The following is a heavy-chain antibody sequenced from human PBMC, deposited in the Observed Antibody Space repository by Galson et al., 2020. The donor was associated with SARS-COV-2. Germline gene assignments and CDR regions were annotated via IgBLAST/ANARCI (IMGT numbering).Heavy chain of an antibody. J-gene: IGHJ3*02. V-gene: IGHV3-43*01. D-gene: IGHD3-22*01. Sequence: GGSLRLSCAASGFTIDYTMHWVRQAPGKGLEWVALISWDGERTFYADSVEGRFTISRDNSKNSLDLQMSSLRTEDTALYYCSARYYYETSAHFYLGAFDIWGEGTKVSV. CDR3: SARYYYETSAHFYLGAFDI. CDR2: ISWDGERT. CDR1: GFTIDYT.